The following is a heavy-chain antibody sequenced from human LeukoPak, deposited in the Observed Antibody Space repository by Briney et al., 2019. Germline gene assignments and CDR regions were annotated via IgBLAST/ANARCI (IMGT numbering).Heavy chain of an antibody. Sequence: GESLKISCKGSGYSFTSYWIGWVRQMPGKSLEGMGIIYPGESDTRCRPSFQGQVTISADKSILTAYLQWSSLKAWDTAMYYCARSRDYGDYEVSFAFDIWGQGTMVTVSS. CDR3: ARSRDYGDYEVSFAFDI. V-gene: IGHV5-51*01. J-gene: IGHJ3*02. CDR2: IYPGESDT. CDR1: GYSFTSYW. D-gene: IGHD4-17*01.